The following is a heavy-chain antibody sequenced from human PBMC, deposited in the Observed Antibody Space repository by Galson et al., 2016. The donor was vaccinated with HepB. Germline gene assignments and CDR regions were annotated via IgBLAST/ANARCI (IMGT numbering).Heavy chain of an antibody. CDR1: GFTFSSYA. V-gene: IGHV3-23*01. CDR2: ISGTGGGT. D-gene: IGHD6-13*01. J-gene: IGHJ5*02. CDR3: AKGNEESNSGSSWYNWFDP. Sequence: SLRLSCAASGFTFSSYAMNWVRQAPGKGLEWVSAISGTGGGTYYGDSVKGRFTISRDNSKNTLYLQMNSLRAEDTAVYYCAKGNEESNSGSSWYNWFDPWGQGTLVTVSS.